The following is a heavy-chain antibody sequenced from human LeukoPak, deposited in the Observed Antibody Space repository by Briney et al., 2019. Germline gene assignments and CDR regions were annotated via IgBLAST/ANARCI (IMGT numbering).Heavy chain of an antibody. V-gene: IGHV4-38-2*02. J-gene: IGHJ5*02. D-gene: IGHD2-15*01. CDR2: IYHSGST. CDR3: ARRLVGAGLNWFDP. CDR1: GYSISSGSY. Sequence: SETLSLTCSVSGYSISSGSYWGWIRQPPGKGLEWIGSIYHSGSTYYNPSLKSRVTISVDTSKNQFSLKLSSVTAADTAVYYCARRLVGAGLNWFDPWGQGTLVTVSS.